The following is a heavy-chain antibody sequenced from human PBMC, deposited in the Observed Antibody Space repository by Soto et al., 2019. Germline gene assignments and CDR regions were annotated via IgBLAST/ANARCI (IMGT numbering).Heavy chain of an antibody. J-gene: IGHJ4*02. D-gene: IGHD1-26*01. CDR2: IWYDGNNK. CDR1: GFTFTNYG. CDR3: TRDPYGGSRYYFDS. Sequence: GGSLRLSCAASGFTFTNYGMRWVRQAPGKGLEWVAVIWYDGNNKYYADSVKGRFAISKDNSQNTLYLQMNNLRPEDTAVYYCTRDPYGGSRYYFDSWGQGTLVTVSS. V-gene: IGHV3-33*01.